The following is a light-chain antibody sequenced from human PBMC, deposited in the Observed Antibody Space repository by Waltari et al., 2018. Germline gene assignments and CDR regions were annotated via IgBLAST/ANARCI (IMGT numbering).Light chain of an antibody. CDR1: QSLTKRY. V-gene: IGKV3-20*01. J-gene: IGKJ2*01. CDR3: QQYGSSILYT. CDR2: GSL. Sequence: VLTQSPGTLSLSPGERVNLSCRASQSLTKRYLAWYQQKPGQAPRLLLYGSLGRAAGIPDMFSGSGSGTYFTLTISRLEPEDFAVYYCQQYGSSILYTFGQGTKLEIK.